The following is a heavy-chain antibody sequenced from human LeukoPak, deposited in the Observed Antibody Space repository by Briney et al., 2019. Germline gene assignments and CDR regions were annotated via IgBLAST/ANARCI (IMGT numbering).Heavy chain of an antibody. CDR2: INHSGST. Sequence: SETLSLTCAVYGGSFSGYYWSWIRQPPGKGLEWIGEINHSGSTNYNPSLKSRVTISVDTSKNQFSLKLSSVTAADTAVYYCARVKLNQLLSRAFDIWGQGTMVTVSS. CDR3: ARVKLNQLLSRAFDI. D-gene: IGHD2-2*01. CDR1: GGSFSGYY. V-gene: IGHV4-34*01. J-gene: IGHJ3*02.